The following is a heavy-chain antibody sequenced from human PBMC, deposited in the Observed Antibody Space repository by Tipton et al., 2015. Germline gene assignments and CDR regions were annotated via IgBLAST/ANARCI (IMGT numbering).Heavy chain of an antibody. D-gene: IGHD6-19*01. V-gene: IGHV4-34*01. Sequence: TLSLTCAVYGDSFSDYYWSWIRQPAGKGLEWIGEITQSGSSNYNPSLKSRVTISVDTSKNQFSLKLSSVTAADTAVYYCARHSVAKKVLDYWGQGTLVTVSS. CDR1: GDSFSDYY. CDR3: ARHSVAKKVLDY. J-gene: IGHJ4*02. CDR2: ITQSGSS.